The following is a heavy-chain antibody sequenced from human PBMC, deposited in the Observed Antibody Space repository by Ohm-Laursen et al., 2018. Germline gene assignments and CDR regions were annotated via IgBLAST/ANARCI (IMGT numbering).Heavy chain of an antibody. Sequence: GASVKVPCKASGYTFISYGLTWVRQAPGQGLEWMGWISAYNGYTKYTQKLQGRVTMTTDTSTSTAYMELRSLTSDDTAVYYCARDGGNYGDSFDYWGQGTLVTVSS. J-gene: IGHJ4*02. CDR2: ISAYNGYT. V-gene: IGHV1-18*01. CDR3: ARDGGNYGDSFDY. CDR1: GYTFISYG. D-gene: IGHD4-17*01.